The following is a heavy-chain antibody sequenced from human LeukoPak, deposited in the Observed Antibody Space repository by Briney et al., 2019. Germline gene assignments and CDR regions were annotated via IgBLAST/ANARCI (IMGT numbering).Heavy chain of an antibody. Sequence: GGSLRLSCEASGFTFSDYYMSWIRQAPGKGLEWVSYISSSSSYTNHADSVKGRFTISRDNAKNSLYLQMNSLRAEDTAVYYCARGSTIQIPFDYWGQGTLVTVSS. D-gene: IGHD5/OR15-5a*01. J-gene: IGHJ4*02. CDR3: ARGSTIQIPFDY. V-gene: IGHV3-11*06. CDR1: GFTFSDYY. CDR2: ISSSSSYT.